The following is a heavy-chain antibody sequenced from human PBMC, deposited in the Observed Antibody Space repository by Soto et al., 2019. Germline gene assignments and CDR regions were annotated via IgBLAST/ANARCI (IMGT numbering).Heavy chain of an antibody. CDR3: ARAVGDYIWGSYRQEDYYYYYMDV. J-gene: IGHJ6*03. CDR2: IYYSGST. D-gene: IGHD3-16*02. Sequence: SETLSLTCTVSGGSISSYYWTWIWQPPGKGLEWIGYIYYSGSTNYNPSLKSRVTISVDTSKNQFSLKLSSVTAADTAVYYCARAVGDYIWGSYRQEDYYYYYMDVWGKGTTVTVSS. V-gene: IGHV4-59*01. CDR1: GGSISSYY.